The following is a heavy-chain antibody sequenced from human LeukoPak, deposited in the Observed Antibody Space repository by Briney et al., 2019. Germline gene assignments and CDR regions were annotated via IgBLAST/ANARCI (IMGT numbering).Heavy chain of an antibody. CDR3: AKTVWSRLAAGLDS. V-gene: IGHV4-39*01. D-gene: IGHD2-21*02. CDR1: GGSISGSSYY. Sequence: LSETLSLTCSVSGGSISGSSYYWGWIRQPPGKGLEWIGNIYYRGSTYYNPSLKSRVIMSIDTSKNQFSLKVNSVTATDTAVYYCAKTVWSRLAAGLDSWGQGTLVTVSS. J-gene: IGHJ4*02. CDR2: IYYRGST.